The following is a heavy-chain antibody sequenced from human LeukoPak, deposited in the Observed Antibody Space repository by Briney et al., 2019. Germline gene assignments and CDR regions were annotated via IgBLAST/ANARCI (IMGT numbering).Heavy chain of an antibody. V-gene: IGHV1-69*13. CDR1: GGTFSSYA. D-gene: IGHD5-12*01. Sequence: SVKVSCKASGGTFSSYAISWVRLAPGQGLEWMGGIIPIFGTANYAQKFQGRVTITADESTSTAYMELSSLRSEDTAVYYCARDQGSGYDLEAFDIWGQGTMVTVSS. J-gene: IGHJ3*02. CDR3: ARDQGSGYDLEAFDI. CDR2: IIPIFGTA.